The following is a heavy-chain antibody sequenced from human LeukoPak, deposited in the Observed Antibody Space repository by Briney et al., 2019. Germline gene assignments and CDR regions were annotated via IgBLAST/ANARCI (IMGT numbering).Heavy chain of an antibody. CDR2: INPSGGST. V-gene: IGHV1-46*01. J-gene: IGHJ4*02. CDR1: GYTFTSYY. Sequence: ASVKVSCKASGYTFTSYYMHWVRQAPGQGLEWMGIINPSGGSTSYAQKFQGRVTMTRDTSTSTVYMELSSLRSEDTAVYYCARDYHRRHYYDSSGYQVGYWGQGTLVTVSS. CDR3: ARDYHRRHYYDSSGYQVGY. D-gene: IGHD3-22*01.